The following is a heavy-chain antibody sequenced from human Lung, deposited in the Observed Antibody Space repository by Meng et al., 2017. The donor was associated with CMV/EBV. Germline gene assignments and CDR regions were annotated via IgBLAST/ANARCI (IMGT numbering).Heavy chain of an antibody. CDR3: ARDRYFDWLGDAFDI. J-gene: IGHJ3*02. V-gene: IGHV3-7*01. CDR1: GFTFSSYW. CDR2: IKQGGSEK. Sequence: GGSLRLSCAASGFTFSSYWMSWVRQAPGKGLEWVANIKQGGSEKYYVDSVKGRFTISRDNAKNSLYLQMNSLRAEDTAVYYCARDRYFDWLGDAFDIWGQGTMVTVSS. D-gene: IGHD3-9*01.